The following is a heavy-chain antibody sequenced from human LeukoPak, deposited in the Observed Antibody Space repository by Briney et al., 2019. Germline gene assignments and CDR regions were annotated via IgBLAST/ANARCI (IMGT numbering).Heavy chain of an antibody. CDR2: IYTSGST. CDR1: GGSISSYY. CDR3: ARDQAVLYYYDSSGHDAFDI. D-gene: IGHD3-22*01. Sequence: SETLSLTCTVSGGSISSYYWSWIRQPAGEGLEWIGRIYTSGSTNYNPSLKSRVTMSVDTSKNQFSLKLSSVTAADTAVYYCARDQAVLYYYDSSGHDAFDIWGQGTMVTVSS. J-gene: IGHJ3*02. V-gene: IGHV4-4*07.